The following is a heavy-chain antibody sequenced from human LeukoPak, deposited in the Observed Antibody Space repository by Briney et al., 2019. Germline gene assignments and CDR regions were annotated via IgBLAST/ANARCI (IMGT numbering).Heavy chain of an antibody. V-gene: IGHV4-59*01. CDR1: GGSISSYH. Sequence: PSETLSLTCTVSGGSISSYHWSWIRQPPGKGLECIGYIYYSGSTNYNPSLKSRVTISVDTSKNQFALKLSSVTAADTAVYYCARAFRMYALHNWFDPWGQGTLVTVSS. J-gene: IGHJ5*02. CDR3: ARAFRMYALHNWFDP. CDR2: IYYSGST. D-gene: IGHD2-8*01.